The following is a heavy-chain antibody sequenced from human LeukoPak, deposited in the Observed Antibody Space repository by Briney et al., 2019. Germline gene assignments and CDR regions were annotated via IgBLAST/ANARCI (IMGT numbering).Heavy chain of an antibody. V-gene: IGHV4-34*01. CDR2: INHSGST. J-gene: IGHJ4*02. D-gene: IGHD2-15*01. CDR3: ARSEPYCSGGSCYSYYFDY. Sequence: MSSETLSLTCAVYGGSFSGYYWSWIRQPPGKGLEWIGEINHSGSTNYNPSLKSRVTISVDTSKNQFSLKLSSVTAADTAVYYCARSEPYCSGGSCYSYYFDYWGQGTLVTVSS. CDR1: GGSFSGYY.